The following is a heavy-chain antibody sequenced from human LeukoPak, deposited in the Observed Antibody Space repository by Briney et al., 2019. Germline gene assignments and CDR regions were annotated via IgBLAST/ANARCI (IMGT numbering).Heavy chain of an antibody. J-gene: IGHJ4*02. D-gene: IGHD3-3*01. CDR1: GGSISSSSYY. CDR3: ARHITIFGVVIKGGSYYFDY. V-gene: IGHV4-39*01. Sequence: SETLSLTCTVSGGSISSSSYYWGWIRQPPGKGLEWLGSIYYSGSTYYNPSLKSRATISVDTSKNQFSLKLSSVTAADTAVYYCARHITIFGVVIKGGSYYFDYWGQGTLVTVSS. CDR2: IYYSGST.